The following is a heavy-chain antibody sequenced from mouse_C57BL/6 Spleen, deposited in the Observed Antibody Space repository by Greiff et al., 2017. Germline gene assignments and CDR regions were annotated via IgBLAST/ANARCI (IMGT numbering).Heavy chain of an antibody. V-gene: IGHV1-69*01. CDR3: ARQMEGYYGSSYFDY. D-gene: IGHD1-1*01. CDR2: IDPSDSYT. CDR1: GYTFTSYW. Sequence: VQLQQPGAELVMPGASVKLSCKASGYTFTSYWMHWVKQRPGQGLEWIGEIDPSDSYTNYNQKFKGKSTLTVDKSSSTAYMQLSSLTSEDSAVYYCARQMEGYYGSSYFDYWGQGTTLTVSS. J-gene: IGHJ2*01.